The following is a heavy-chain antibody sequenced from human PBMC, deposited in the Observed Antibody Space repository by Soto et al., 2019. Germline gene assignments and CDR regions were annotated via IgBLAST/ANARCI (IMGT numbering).Heavy chain of an antibody. Sequence: GGSLRLSCAASGFTFSSYAMSWVRQAPGKGLEWVSAISGSGGSTYYADSVKGRFTISRDNSKNTLYLQMNSLRAEDTAVYYCAKDRGIVVVPAVRWFDPWGQGTLVTVSS. V-gene: IGHV3-23*01. CDR3: AKDRGIVVVPAVRWFDP. CDR2: ISGSGGST. J-gene: IGHJ5*02. CDR1: GFTFSSYA. D-gene: IGHD2-2*01.